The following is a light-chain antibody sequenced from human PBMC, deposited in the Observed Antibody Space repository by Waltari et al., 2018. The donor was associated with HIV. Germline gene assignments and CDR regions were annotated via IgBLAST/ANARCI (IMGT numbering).Light chain of an antibody. CDR2: KDS. CDR3: QSADSSGNPRV. CDR1: ALPKQY. Sequence: SYELTQPPSVSVSPGQTARITCSGAALPKQYAYWYQQKPGQAPVLVLYKDSERPSGIPERFSGSSSGTTVTLTISGVQAEDEADYYCQSADSSGNPRVFGGGTKLTGL. V-gene: IGLV3-25*03. J-gene: IGLJ3*02.